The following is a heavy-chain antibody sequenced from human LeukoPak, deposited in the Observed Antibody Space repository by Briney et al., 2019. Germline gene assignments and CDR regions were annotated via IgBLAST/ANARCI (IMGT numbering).Heavy chain of an antibody. V-gene: IGHV5-51*01. CDR1: GYSFTSHW. Sequence: GKSLKISCEGSGYSFTSHWIGWVRQMPGKGLEWMGIVNPDDSDTIYSPSFQGQVTISADESITTAYLQWSSLKASDTAMYYCARLRWPRGGRSSFDYWGQGALVTVS. J-gene: IGHJ4*02. D-gene: IGHD3-10*01. CDR2: VNPDDSDT. CDR3: ARLRWPRGGRSSFDY.